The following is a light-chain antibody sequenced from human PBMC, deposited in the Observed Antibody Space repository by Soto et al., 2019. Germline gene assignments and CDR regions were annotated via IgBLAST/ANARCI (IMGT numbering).Light chain of an antibody. V-gene: IGLV2-8*01. J-gene: IGLJ2*01. CDR2: EVS. CDR1: SSDVGGYNY. CDR3: SSYAGRNPVV. Sequence: ALTQPPSASGSPGQSVTISCTGTSSDVGGYNYVSWYQQHPGKAPKLMIYEVSKRPSGVPDRFSGSKSGNTASLTVSGLQAEDEADYYCSSYAGRNPVVFGGGTKVTVL.